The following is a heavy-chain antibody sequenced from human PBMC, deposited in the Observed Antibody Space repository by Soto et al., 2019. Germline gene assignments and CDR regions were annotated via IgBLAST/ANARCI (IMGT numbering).Heavy chain of an antibody. CDR1: WFTVSSNY. CDR3: ARDPPATRHGMDV. Sequence: GGSLRLSCAASWFTVSSNYMSWVRQAPGKGLEWVSVIYSGGSTYYADSVRGRFTISRDNSKNTLYLQMKSLRAEDTAVYYCARDPPATRHGMDVWGQGTTVTAP. V-gene: IGHV3-53*01. J-gene: IGHJ6*02. CDR2: IYSGGST.